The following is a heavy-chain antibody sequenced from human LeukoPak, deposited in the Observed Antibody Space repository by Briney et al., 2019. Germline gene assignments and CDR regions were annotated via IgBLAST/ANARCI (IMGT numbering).Heavy chain of an antibody. V-gene: IGHV4-34*01. J-gene: IGHJ6*02. CDR3: ARGCTSSCYYYFAMDV. CDR2: INQSGST. CDR1: GGSFSGYY. Sequence: SETLSLTCTVSGGSFSGYYCNWVRQAPGKGLEWIGEINQSGSTNYNSSLKSRVTLSVDTSKNQFSLKLSSVTAADTAVYYCARGCTSSCYYYFAMDVWGPGTTVTVSS. D-gene: IGHD2-2*01.